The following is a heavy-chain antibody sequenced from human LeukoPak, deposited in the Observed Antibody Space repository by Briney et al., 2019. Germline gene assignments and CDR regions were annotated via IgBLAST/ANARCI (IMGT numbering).Heavy chain of an antibody. CDR3: ARVGDSGSSFDY. V-gene: IGHV4-59*01. D-gene: IGHD3-10*01. CDR2: IYYTGGT. CDR1: GGSINNFY. J-gene: IGHJ4*02. Sequence: SETLSLTCTVSGGSINNFYWYWVRQPPWKELEWIGYIYYTGGTNYNPSLKSRVTISVDTSRNLFSLRLTYLTAADTAAYYCARVGDSGSSFDYWGQGIQVTVSS.